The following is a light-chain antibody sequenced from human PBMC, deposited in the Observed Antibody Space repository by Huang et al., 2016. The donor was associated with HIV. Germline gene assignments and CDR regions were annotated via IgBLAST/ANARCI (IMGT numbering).Light chain of an antibody. V-gene: IGKV3-15*01. CDR1: QNVNTN. J-gene: IGKJ4*01. CDR2: GAS. Sequence: IVLTQSPATLSLSPGERVTLSCRASQNVNTNLAWYQQKPGQPPRLLIYGASTRATGIPAKFSGSGSGTEFTLTISSLQSEDFAVFYCEQYDVWPLTFGGGTKVEIK. CDR3: EQYDVWPLT.